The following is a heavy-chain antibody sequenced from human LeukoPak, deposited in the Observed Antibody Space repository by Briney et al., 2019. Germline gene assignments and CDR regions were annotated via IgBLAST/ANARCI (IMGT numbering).Heavy chain of an antibody. CDR1: GGSIHSSSYY. CDR2: IYYSGST. J-gene: IGHJ4*02. D-gene: IGHD4/OR15-4a*01. Sequence: PSETLSLTCTVSGGSIHSSSYYWGWLRQPPGKGLEWIGSIYYSGSTYYNPSLKSRVTISVDTSKNQFSLKLSSVTAADTAVYYCSSSDYVYYFDYWGQGTLVTVSS. V-gene: IGHV4-39*01. CDR3: SSSDYVYYFDY.